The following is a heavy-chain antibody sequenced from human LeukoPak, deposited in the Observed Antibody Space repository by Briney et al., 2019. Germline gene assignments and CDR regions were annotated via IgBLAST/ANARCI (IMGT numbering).Heavy chain of an antibody. Sequence: QPGGSLRLSCAASGFTFSSYAMSWVRQAPGTGLEWVSAISGSGGSTYCADSVKGRFTIFRDNSKNTLYLQMNSLRAEDTAVYYCAKDPIPRYCSSTSCYRGFYFDYWGQGTLVTVSS. J-gene: IGHJ4*02. CDR3: AKDPIPRYCSSTSCYRGFYFDY. CDR2: ISGSGGST. CDR1: GFTFSSYA. V-gene: IGHV3-23*01. D-gene: IGHD2-2*01.